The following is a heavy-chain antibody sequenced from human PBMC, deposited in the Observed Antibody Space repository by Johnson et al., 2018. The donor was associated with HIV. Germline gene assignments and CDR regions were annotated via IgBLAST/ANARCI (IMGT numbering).Heavy chain of an antibody. J-gene: IGHJ3*02. V-gene: IGHV3-30*18. CDR1: GFTFSSYG. CDR3: AKSGLFVLVVYAPDVFDI. Sequence: QVQLVESGGGVVQPGRSLRLSCAASGFTFSSYGMHWVRQAPGKGLEWVAVISYDGSNKYYADSVKGRFTISRDNSKNTLYLQMNSLRPEDTAVYYCAKSGLFVLVVYAPDVFDIWGQGTMVTVSS. CDR2: ISYDGSNK. D-gene: IGHD2-8*02.